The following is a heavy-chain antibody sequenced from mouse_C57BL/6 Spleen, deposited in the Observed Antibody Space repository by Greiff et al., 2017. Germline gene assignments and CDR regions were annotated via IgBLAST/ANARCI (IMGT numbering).Heavy chain of an antibody. CDR2: IYPSDSET. V-gene: IGHV1-61*01. CDR3: ARCPGARSSYGYCDV. D-gene: IGHD1-1*01. Sequence: QVQLQQPGPELVRPGSSVKMSCKASGYTFTSYWMDWVKQRPGQGLEWIGHIYPSDSETNYNQKFKDKATLTVDKSSSTAYMQLSSLTSEGSAVXYCARCPGARSSYGYCDVWGTGTTVTVSS. J-gene: IGHJ1*03. CDR1: GYTFTSYW.